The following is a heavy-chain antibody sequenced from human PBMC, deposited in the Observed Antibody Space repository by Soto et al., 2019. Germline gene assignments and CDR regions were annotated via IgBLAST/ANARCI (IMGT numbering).Heavy chain of an antibody. V-gene: IGHV3-9*01. CDR3: VKSWGVFGSASFFDH. D-gene: IGHD3-16*01. J-gene: IGHJ4*02. CDR1: GFTFDDYA. Sequence: EVQLVESGGGLVQPGRSLRLSCAGSGFTFDDYAMHWVRQVPGKGLEWVSGISWNSGGIGFADSVKGRFTISRDNAKNPLYLQMNSLRPEDTAFYYCVKSWGVFGSASFFDHWGKGTLVTVSS. CDR2: ISWNSGGI.